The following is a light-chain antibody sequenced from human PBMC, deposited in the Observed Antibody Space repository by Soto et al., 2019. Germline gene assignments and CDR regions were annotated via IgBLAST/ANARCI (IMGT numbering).Light chain of an antibody. J-gene: IGLJ2*01. Sequence: QSVLTQPPSASGAPGQRVTISCSGSSSNIGSNYVYWYQPLPGTAPKLLIYRNNQRRSGVPDRFSGSKSGTSASLAISGLRSEGEADYYCAAWDDTLSVVLFGGGTKLPVL. CDR2: RNN. V-gene: IGLV1-47*01. CDR3: AAWDDTLSVVL. CDR1: SSNIGSNY.